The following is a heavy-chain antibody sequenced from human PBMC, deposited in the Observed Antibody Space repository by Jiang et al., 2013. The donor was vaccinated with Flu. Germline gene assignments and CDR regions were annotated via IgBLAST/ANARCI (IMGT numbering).Heavy chain of an antibody. Sequence: QTLSLTCAISGDSVSSNSAAWNWIRQSPSRGLEWLGRTYYRSKWYNDYAVSVKSRITVNPDTSKNQFSLQLNSVTPEDTAVYYCARGGGDSSGWPRGYYFDYWGQGTLVTVSS. CDR3: ARGGGDSSGWPRGYYFDY. CDR1: GDSVSSNSAA. CDR2: TYYRSKWYN. D-gene: IGHD6-19*01. J-gene: IGHJ4*02. V-gene: IGHV6-1*01.